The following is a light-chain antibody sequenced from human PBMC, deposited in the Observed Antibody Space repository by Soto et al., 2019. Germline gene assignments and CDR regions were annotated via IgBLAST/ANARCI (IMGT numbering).Light chain of an antibody. Sequence: QSVLTQPPSVSDAPRPRVTISCSGSSSNIGNNVVNWYQHFPGKALKLLIYYDDLLPSGVYYRFAASKSGTSASLAISGLQSEDEAVYYCSAWDDSLNGPVFGGGTKLTVL. CDR1: SSNIGNNV. CDR3: SAWDDSLNGPV. CDR2: YDD. V-gene: IGLV1-36*01. J-gene: IGLJ2*01.